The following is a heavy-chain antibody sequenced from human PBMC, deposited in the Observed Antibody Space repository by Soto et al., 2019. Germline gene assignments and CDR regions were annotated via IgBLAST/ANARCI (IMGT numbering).Heavy chain of an antibody. J-gene: IGHJ4*02. D-gene: IGHD3-10*01. CDR2: IYYSGST. Sequence: XETLSLTCTVSGCSVSSGSYYWSWIRQPPGKGLEWIGYIYYSGSTNYNPSLKSRVTISVDTSKNQFSLKLSSVTAADTAVYYCARGQITMVRGVIIRSPFDYWGQGTLVTVSS. CDR3: ARGQITMVRGVIIRSPFDY. CDR1: GCSVSSGSYY. V-gene: IGHV4-61*01.